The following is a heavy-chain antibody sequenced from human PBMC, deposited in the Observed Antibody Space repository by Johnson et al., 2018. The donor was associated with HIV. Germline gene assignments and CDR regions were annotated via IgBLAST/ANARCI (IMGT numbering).Heavy chain of an antibody. D-gene: IGHD3-22*01. CDR3: ASPEGYYDSPDALDI. V-gene: IGHV3-30*03. CDR1: GFTFSSYG. CDR2: ISYDGSNK. Sequence: QEQLVESGGGVVQPGRSLRLSCAASGFTFSSYGMHWVRQAPGKGLEWVAVISYDGSNKYYADSVKGRFTVSRDNSKNTLYLQMNSLRAEDTAVYYCASPEGYYDSPDALDIWGQGTKVTVSS. J-gene: IGHJ3*02.